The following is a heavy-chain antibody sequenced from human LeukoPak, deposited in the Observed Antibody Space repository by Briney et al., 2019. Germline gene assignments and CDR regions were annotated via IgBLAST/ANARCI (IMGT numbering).Heavy chain of an antibody. CDR1: GYTFTGYY. J-gene: IGHJ6*02. D-gene: IGHD6-6*01. V-gene: IGHV1-2*04. Sequence: ASVKVSCKASGYTFTGYYMHWVRQAPGQGLEWMGWINPNSGGTNYAQKFQGWVTMTRDTSISTAYMELSRLRSDDTAVYYCARDGYSSSSEDYYYYGMDVWGQGTTVTVSS. CDR2: INPNSGGT. CDR3: ARDGYSSSSEDYYYYGMDV.